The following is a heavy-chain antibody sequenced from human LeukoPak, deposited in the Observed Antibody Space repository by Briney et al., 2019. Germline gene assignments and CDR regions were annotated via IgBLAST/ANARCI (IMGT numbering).Heavy chain of an antibody. CDR2: ISYDGSNK. CDR3: AKDRVYGSRWYNWFDP. CDR1: GFSFSNYA. D-gene: IGHD4-23*01. Sequence: PGRSLRLSCVASGFSFSNYAMHWVRQVPGKGLEWVAVISYDGSNKYYADFVKGRFTISRDNSKNTLYLQMNSLRAEDTAVYYCAKDRVYGSRWYNWFDPWGQGTLVTVSS. V-gene: IGHV3-30*04. J-gene: IGHJ5*02.